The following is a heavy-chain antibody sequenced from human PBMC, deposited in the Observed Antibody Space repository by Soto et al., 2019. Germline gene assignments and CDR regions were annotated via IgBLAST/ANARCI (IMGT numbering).Heavy chain of an antibody. J-gene: IGHJ6*02. CDR3: ARIMTTVTTAFYYYGMDV. V-gene: IGHV1-18*01. CDR1: GYTFTSYG. Sequence: SVKVSCKASGYTFTSYGISWVRQAPGQGLEWMGWISAYNGNTNYAQKLQGRVTMTRDTSISTAYMELSRLRSDDTAVYYCARIMTTVTTAFYYYGMDVWGQGTTVTVSS. CDR2: ISAYNGNT. D-gene: IGHD4-17*01.